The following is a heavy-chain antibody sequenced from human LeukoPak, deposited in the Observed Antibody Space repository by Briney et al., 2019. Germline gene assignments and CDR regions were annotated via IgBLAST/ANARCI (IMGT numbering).Heavy chain of an antibody. CDR3: ARGGLKWELLPARARKSYYFDY. CDR1: GGSFSGYY. V-gene: IGHV4-34*01. CDR2: IDLSGGT. D-gene: IGHD1-26*01. Sequence: SETLSLTCAVYGGSFSGYYWSWIRQPPGKGLEWIGDIDLSGGTKYNPSLKSRVTISVDTSKNQFSLKLSSVTAADTAVYYCARGGLKWELLPARARKSYYFDYWGQGTLVTVSS. J-gene: IGHJ4*02.